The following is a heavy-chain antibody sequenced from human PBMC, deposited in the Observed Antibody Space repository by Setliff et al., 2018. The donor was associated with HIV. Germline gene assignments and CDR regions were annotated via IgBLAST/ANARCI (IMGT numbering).Heavy chain of an antibody. V-gene: IGHV4-31*03. CDR3: ARDLHANWHVVDI. Sequence: SETLSLTCSVSGVSIVTGGFYYNWIRHHPGTGLEWIGTVYYTGKTYYNPSLQSRLTMSADTSKNQLYLEINSVTAADTAVYFCARDLHANWHVVDIWGPGTMVTVS. CDR2: VYYTGKT. J-gene: IGHJ3*02. D-gene: IGHD2-15*01. CDR1: GVSIVTGGFY.